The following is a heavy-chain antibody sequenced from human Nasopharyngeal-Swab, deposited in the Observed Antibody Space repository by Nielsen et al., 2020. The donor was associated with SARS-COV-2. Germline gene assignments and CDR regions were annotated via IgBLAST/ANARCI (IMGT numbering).Heavy chain of an antibody. CDR3: AKDMGYSTLTGQPDY. CDR2: ISWNSGSI. V-gene: IGHV3-9*01. CDR1: GFTFDDYA. J-gene: IGHJ4*02. Sequence: SLKISCAASGFTFDDYAMHWVRQAPGKGLEWVSGISWNSGSIGYADSVKGRFTISRDNAKNSLYLQMNSLRAEDTALYYCAKDMGYSTLTGQPDYWGQGTLVTVSS. D-gene: IGHD3-9*01.